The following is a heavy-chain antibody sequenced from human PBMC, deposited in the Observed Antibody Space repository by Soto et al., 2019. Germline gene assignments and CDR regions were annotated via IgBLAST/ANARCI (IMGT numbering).Heavy chain of an antibody. V-gene: IGHV3-21*01. CDR1: GFTFSSYS. Sequence: EVQLVESGGGLVKPGGSLRLSCAASGFTFSSYSMNWVRQAPGKGLEWVSSISSSSGYIYYADSVRGRFTISRDNAQNSQFLHMNSLRAEDTAVYYCASLYYYDSSGYFGGHYYYGMDVWGQGTTVTVSS. D-gene: IGHD3-22*01. CDR3: ASLYYYDSSGYFGGHYYYGMDV. CDR2: ISSSSGYI. J-gene: IGHJ6*02.